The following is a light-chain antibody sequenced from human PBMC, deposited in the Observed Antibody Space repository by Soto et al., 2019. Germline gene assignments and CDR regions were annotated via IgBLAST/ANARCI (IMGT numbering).Light chain of an antibody. CDR2: SAS. V-gene: IGKV3-20*01. Sequence: EIVLTQSPGTLSLSPGERATLSCRASQSVSSSSLAWYQQKRGQAPRLLIYSASSRATGIPDRFSGSGSGTHFTLTISRLEPEDFAVQYGIVFGPGTKVDIK. CDR1: QSVSSSS. CDR3: IV. J-gene: IGKJ3*01.